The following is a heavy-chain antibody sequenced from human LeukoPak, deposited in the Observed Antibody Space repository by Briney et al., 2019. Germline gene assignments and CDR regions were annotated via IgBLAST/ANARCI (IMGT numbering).Heavy chain of an antibody. Sequence: ASVKVSCKAFGYTFTSNYMHWVRQAPGQGPEWMGVISPSGGSTTYAQKFQGRVTITADESTSTAYMELSSLRSEDTAVYYCARTYGSGSLVRIYFDYWGQGTLVTVSS. V-gene: IGHV1-46*01. J-gene: IGHJ4*02. CDR1: GYTFTSNY. CDR2: ISPSGGST. D-gene: IGHD3-10*01. CDR3: ARTYGSGSLVRIYFDY.